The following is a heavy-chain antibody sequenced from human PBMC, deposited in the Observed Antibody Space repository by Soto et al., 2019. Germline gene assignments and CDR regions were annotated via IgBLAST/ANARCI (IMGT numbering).Heavy chain of an antibody. CDR2: IRPGGDST. J-gene: IGHJ5*01. Sequence: PGRSLRLSCAASGFRFRTRAMSWVRQAPGKGLEWVASIRPGGDSTYYADSVKGRFAVSRDNSNVTLYLQMDSLRVEDTAIYYCTTHEEGAPWAGGFDSWGQGTLVTV. D-gene: IGHD1-26*01. V-gene: IGHV3-23*01. CDR1: GFRFRTRA. CDR3: TTHEEGAPWAGGFDS.